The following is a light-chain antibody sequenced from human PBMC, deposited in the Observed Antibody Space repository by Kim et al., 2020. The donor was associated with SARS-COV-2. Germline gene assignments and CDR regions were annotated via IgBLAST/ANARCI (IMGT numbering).Light chain of an antibody. Sequence: ASVRNSVTITCRTSQNVSRNLNWYQQKPGKAPKVLIYAASSLKSGVPSRISGSGSGTGFTLTISSLQLEDIATYYCQQSYGAPYSFGQGTKVEIK. CDR3: QQSYGAPYS. J-gene: IGKJ2*01. CDR2: AAS. V-gene: IGKV1-39*01. CDR1: QNVSRN.